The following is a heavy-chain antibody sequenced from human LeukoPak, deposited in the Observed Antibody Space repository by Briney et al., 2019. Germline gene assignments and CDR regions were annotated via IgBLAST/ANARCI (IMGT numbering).Heavy chain of an antibody. CDR1: GGSISSYY. Sequence: SETLSLTCTVSGGSISSYYWSWIRQHPGKGLEWIGYIYYSGSTNYNPSLKSRVTISVDTSKNQFSLKLSSVTAADTAVYYCARETMGNFFDYWGQGTLVTVSS. J-gene: IGHJ4*02. D-gene: IGHD3-10*01. CDR3: ARETMGNFFDY. CDR2: IYYSGST. V-gene: IGHV4-59*01.